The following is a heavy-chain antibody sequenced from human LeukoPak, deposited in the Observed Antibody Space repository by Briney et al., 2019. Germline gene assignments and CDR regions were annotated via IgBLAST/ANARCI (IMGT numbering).Heavy chain of an antibody. CDR2: INHSGST. CDR1: GGSFSGYY. J-gene: IGHJ5*02. CDR3: ARRGRGHPWFDP. V-gene: IGHV4-34*01. D-gene: IGHD1-1*01. Sequence: PSETLSLTCAVYGGSFSGYYWSWIRQSPGKGLEWIGEINHSGSTNYNPSLKSRVTISVDTSKNQFSLKLSFVTAADTAVYYCARRGRGHPWFDPWGQGTLVTVSS.